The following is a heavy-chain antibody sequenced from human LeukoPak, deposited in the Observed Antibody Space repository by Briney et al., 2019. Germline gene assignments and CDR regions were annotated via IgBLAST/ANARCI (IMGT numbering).Heavy chain of an antibody. CDR2: IYPGDSDT. V-gene: IGHV5-51*01. CDR1: GYSFTSYW. Sequence: GESLKISCKGSGYSFTSYWIGWVRQMPGKGLEWMGIIYPGDSDTRYSPSFQGQVTISADKSISTAYLQWSSLKASDTAMYYCARQLKPGGNPQANWGYYWGQGTLVTVSS. D-gene: IGHD7-27*01. CDR3: ARQLKPGGNPQANWGYY. J-gene: IGHJ4*02.